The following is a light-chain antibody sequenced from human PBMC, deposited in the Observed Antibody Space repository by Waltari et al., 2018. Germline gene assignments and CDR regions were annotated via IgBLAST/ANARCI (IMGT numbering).Light chain of an antibody. J-gene: IGLJ2*01. CDR2: DVA. V-gene: IGLV2-14*03. CDR1: SSDVDGFNF. Sequence: QSALTQPASMSGSPGPSITISCTGTSSDVDGFNFVSWYQQYPGKAPKRIIYDVANRPSGVSHRFSGSRSGNTASLTISGLQAEDEADYYCSSYTSVNTRFGGGTKLTVL. CDR3: SSYTSVNTR.